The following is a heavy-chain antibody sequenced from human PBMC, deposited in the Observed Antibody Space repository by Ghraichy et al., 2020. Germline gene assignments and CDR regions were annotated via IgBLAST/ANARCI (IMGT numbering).Heavy chain of an antibody. Sequence: LSLTCAASGFTFSTYWVHWVRQAPGKALVWVSRINTDGRDKYYADYAKGRFTISRDNAKNTLYLQMNSLSAEDTAVYYCARVSRRSSSCQPFDYWGQGTLVTVSS. D-gene: IGHD2-2*01. CDR2: INTDGRDK. CDR1: GFTFSTYW. V-gene: IGHV3-74*01. CDR3: ARVSRRSSSCQPFDY. J-gene: IGHJ4*02.